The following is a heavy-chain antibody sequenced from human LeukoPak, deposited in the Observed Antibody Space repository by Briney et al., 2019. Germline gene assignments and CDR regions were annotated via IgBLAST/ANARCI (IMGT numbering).Heavy chain of an antibody. CDR1: GYTLTELS. J-gene: IGHJ5*02. D-gene: IGHD4-17*01. CDR3: AAVRRRKRDYGDYEVDGWFDP. CDR2: FDPEDGAT. V-gene: IGHV1-24*01. Sequence: GASVKVSCKVSGYTLTELSMHWVRQAPGKGLEWMGGFDPEDGATIYAQKFQGRVTMTEDTSTDTAYMELSSLRSEDTAVYYCAAVRRRKRDYGDYEVDGWFDPWGQGTLVTVSS.